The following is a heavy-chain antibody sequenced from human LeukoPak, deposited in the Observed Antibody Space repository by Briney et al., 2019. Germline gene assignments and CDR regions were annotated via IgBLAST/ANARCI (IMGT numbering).Heavy chain of an antibody. CDR1: GGSSSSYY. CDR3: ARSVSSGWPFAGVDY. J-gene: IGHJ4*02. V-gene: IGHV4-59*13. CDR2: IYYSGST. D-gene: IGHD6-19*01. Sequence: PSETLSLTCTVSGGSSSSYYWSWIRQPPGKGLEWIGYIYYSGSTNYNPSLKSRVTISVDTSKNQFSLKLSSVTAADTAVYYCARSVSSGWPFAGVDYWGQGTLVTVSS.